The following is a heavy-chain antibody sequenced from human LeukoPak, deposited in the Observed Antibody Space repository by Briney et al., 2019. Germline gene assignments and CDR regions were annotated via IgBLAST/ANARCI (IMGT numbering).Heavy chain of an antibody. CDR2: ISWNSGSI. CDR3: AKSLCPVVSSTSCTSPYYFDY. CDR1: GFTFDDYA. V-gene: IGHV3-9*01. D-gene: IGHD2-2*01. J-gene: IGHJ4*02. Sequence: PGGSLRLSCAASGFTFDDYAMHWVRQAPGKGLEWVSGISWNSGSIGYADSVKGRFTISRDNAKNSLYLQMNSLRAEDTALYYCAKSLCPVVSSTSCTSPYYFDYWGQGTLVTVSS.